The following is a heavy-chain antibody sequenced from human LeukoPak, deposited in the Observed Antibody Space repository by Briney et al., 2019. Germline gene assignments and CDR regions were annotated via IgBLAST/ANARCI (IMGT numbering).Heavy chain of an antibody. D-gene: IGHD6-19*01. CDR1: GFTFSSYA. CDR2: ISSNGGST. J-gene: IGHJ4*02. CDR3: ARLYSSGWLGVDC. V-gene: IGHV3-64*01. Sequence: GGSLRLSCAASGFTFSSYAMHWVRQAPGKGLEYVSAISSNGGSTYYANSVKGRFTISRDNSKNTLYLQMGSLRAEDMAVYYCARLYSSGWLGVDCWGQGTLVTVSS.